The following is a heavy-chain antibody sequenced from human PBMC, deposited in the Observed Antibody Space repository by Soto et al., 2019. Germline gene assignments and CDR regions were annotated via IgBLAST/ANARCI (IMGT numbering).Heavy chain of an antibody. CDR1: GFTFSSYA. V-gene: IGHV3-30-3*01. D-gene: IGHD3-3*01. CDR2: ISYDGNNK. CDR3: ARGAYYDFWSGYSYYYYYGMDV. J-gene: IGHJ6*02. Sequence: GGSLRLSCAASGFTFSSYAMHWVRQAPGKGLEWVAVISYDGNNKYYADSVKGRFTISRDNSKNTLYLQMNSLRADDTAVYYCARGAYYDFWSGYSYYYYYGMDVWGQGATVTVSS.